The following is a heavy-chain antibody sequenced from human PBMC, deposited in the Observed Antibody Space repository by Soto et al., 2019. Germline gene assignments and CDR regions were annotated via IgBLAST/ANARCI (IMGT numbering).Heavy chain of an antibody. J-gene: IGHJ5*02. D-gene: IGHD2-2*01. CDR1: GFSLSMSGVG. Sequence: ASGPTLVNPTQTLTLTCTFSGFSLSMSGVGVGWIRQPPGKALEWLALIYWDDDKRYSPSLKSRLTITKDTSKNQVVLTMTNMDPVDTATYYCARGLRYCSSTNCPNCFDPWGQGTLVTVSS. CDR3: ARGLRYCSSTNCPNCFDP. CDR2: IYWDDDK. V-gene: IGHV2-5*02.